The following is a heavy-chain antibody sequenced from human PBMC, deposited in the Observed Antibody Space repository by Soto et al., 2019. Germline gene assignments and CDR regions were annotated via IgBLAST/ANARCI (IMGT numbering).Heavy chain of an antibody. CDR1: GYTFTSNS. CDR2: ISPYSGET. J-gene: IGHJ5*02. Sequence: QLQLVQSRAELKQPGASVKVSCAASGYTFTSNSITWVRQAPGQGLEWMGWISPYSGETSYAEKFKGRFTMTTDTSPSTASMEKRNLTLDDTAVYYCARVWGSYRAPSGGAGCDPWGQGSLVTVSS. CDR3: ARVWGSYRAPSGGAGCDP. D-gene: IGHD3-16*02. V-gene: IGHV1-18*04.